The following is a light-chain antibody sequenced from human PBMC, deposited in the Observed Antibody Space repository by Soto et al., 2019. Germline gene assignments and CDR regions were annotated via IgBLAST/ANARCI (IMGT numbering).Light chain of an antibody. Sequence: QSALTQPRSVSGSPGQSVTISCTGCSNEVGGYNYVSWYQQRPGKAPKRLIYDVTKSQPGAPDRFSGSKSGNKASLTISGLQADHAAAPYCCSYVGTSSSFVFGSGPNLTVL. CDR1: SNEVGGYNY. J-gene: IGLJ1*01. CDR3: CSYVGTSSSFV. V-gene: IGLV2-11*01. CDR2: DVT.